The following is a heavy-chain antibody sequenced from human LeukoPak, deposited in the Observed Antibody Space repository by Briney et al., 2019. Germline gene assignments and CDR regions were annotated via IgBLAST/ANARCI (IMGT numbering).Heavy chain of an antibody. J-gene: IGHJ4*02. D-gene: IGHD6-13*01. CDR1: GGSISSSSYY. CDR2: IYYSGNT. CDR3: ARQVGIAAADDY. Sequence: SETLSLTCTVSGGSISSSSYYWGWIRQPPGKGLEWIGSIYYSGNTYYNPSLKSRVTISVDTSKNQFSLKLSSVTAADTAVYYCARQVGIAAADDYWGQGTLVTVSS. V-gene: IGHV4-39*01.